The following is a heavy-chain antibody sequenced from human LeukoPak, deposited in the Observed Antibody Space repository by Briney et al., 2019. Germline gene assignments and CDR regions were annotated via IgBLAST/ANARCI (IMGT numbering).Heavy chain of an antibody. CDR2: INPNSGGT. J-gene: IGHJ4*02. CDR3: ARDSSGDDYGLVDY. Sequence: ASVKVSCKASGYTFTGYYMHWVRQAPGQGLEWMGWINPNSGGTNSAQKFQGRVTMTRDTSISTAYVELRRLTSDDTAVYYCARDSSGDDYGLVDYWGQGTLVTVSS. D-gene: IGHD4-17*01. V-gene: IGHV1-2*02. CDR1: GYTFTGYY.